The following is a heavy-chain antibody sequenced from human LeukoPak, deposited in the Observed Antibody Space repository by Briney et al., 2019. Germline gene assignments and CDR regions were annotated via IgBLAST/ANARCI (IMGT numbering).Heavy chain of an antibody. J-gene: IGHJ6*04. D-gene: IGHD3-10*01. V-gene: IGHV3-53*01. CDR2: IYSGGST. CDR1: GFTVSSNY. Sequence: GGSLRLSCAASGFTVSSNYMSWVRQAPGKGLEWVSVIYSGGSTYYADSVEGRFTISRDNSKNTLYLQMNRLRAEDTAVYYCARDTVEWFGEMVDYYDMDVWGKGTTVTVSS. CDR3: ARDTVEWFGEMVDYYDMDV.